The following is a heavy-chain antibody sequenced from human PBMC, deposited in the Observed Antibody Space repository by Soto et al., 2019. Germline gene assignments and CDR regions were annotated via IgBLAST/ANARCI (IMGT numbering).Heavy chain of an antibody. Sequence: QVQLQESGPGLVEPSQTLSLTCTVSGDSISTDNYYWSWIRQHPGKGLEWIGYIFYSGATYYNPSLQSRLGLSVAPAKNQFSLRLSSVTAADTAVYYCARGPTVTSDFWGQGTLVTVSS. CDR2: IFYSGAT. CDR3: ARGPTVTSDF. V-gene: IGHV4-31*03. CDR1: GDSISTDNYY. J-gene: IGHJ4*02. D-gene: IGHD4-17*01.